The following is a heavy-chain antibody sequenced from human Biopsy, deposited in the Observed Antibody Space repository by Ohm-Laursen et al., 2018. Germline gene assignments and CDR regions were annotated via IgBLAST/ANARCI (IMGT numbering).Heavy chain of an antibody. D-gene: IGHD3-22*01. Sequence: SETLSLTCTVSGGSISSYYWTWIRQPPGKGLEWIGDVYYSGSTNRNPSLKSRVTILVDTSKNQFSLKLNSVTAADTAVYYCGRREVVITHDAFDTWSQGTMVTVSS. J-gene: IGHJ3*02. CDR3: GRREVVITHDAFDT. CDR2: VYYSGST. CDR1: GGSISSYY. V-gene: IGHV4-59*08.